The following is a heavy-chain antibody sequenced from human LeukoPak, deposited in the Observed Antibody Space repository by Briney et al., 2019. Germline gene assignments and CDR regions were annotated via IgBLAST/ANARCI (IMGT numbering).Heavy chain of an antibody. CDR3: ARGATADTRHLDY. Sequence: GGSLRLSCTASAFTFSIYSMNWVRQAPGKGLEWVSIVSSSSNDIHYADSVKGRFTISRDNTKNSVSLQMNSLRDEDTAVYYCARGATADTRHLDYWGQGTLVTVSS. D-gene: IGHD2-21*02. J-gene: IGHJ4*02. CDR1: AFTFSIYS. V-gene: IGHV3-21*01. CDR2: VSSSSNDI.